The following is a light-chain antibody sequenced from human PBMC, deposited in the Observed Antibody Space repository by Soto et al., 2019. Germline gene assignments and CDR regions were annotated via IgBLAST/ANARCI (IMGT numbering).Light chain of an antibody. Sequence: EIVLTQSTATLSLSPGERATLSCGASQSVSSSNLAWYQQKPGQAPRLLIYLASSRATGIPDRFSGSGSGTDFTLTISRLEPEDFAVYYCQQYGSSPPWTFGQGTKVDVK. J-gene: IGKJ1*01. V-gene: IGKV3-20*01. CDR2: LAS. CDR3: QQYGSSPPWT. CDR1: QSVSSSN.